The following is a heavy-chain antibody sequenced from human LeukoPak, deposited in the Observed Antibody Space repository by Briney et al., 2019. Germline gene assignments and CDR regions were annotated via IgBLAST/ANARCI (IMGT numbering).Heavy chain of an antibody. D-gene: IGHD6-13*01. V-gene: IGHV1-2*04. CDR3: ARMAAGADDAFDI. J-gene: IGHJ3*02. CDR2: INPNSGGT. Sequence: ASVKVSCKASGYTFTGYYMHWVRQAPGQGLEWMGWINPNSGGTNYAQKFQGWVTMTRDTSISTAYMELSRLRSDDTAVYYCARMAAGADDAFDIWGQGTMVTVSS. CDR1: GYTFTGYY.